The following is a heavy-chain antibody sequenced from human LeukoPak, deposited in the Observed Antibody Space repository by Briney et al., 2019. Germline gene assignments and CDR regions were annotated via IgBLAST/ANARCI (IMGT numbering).Heavy chain of an antibody. J-gene: IGHJ4*02. Sequence: GASVKVSCKASGGTFSSYTISWVRQAPGQGLEWVGRIIPILDITIYAQKFQGRDTMTEDTSTDTAYMELSSLRSEDTAVYYCATGRLKPYWGQGTLVTVSS. V-gene: IGHV1-69*02. CDR3: ATGRLKPY. CDR2: IIPILDIT. CDR1: GGTFSSYT. D-gene: IGHD2-8*01.